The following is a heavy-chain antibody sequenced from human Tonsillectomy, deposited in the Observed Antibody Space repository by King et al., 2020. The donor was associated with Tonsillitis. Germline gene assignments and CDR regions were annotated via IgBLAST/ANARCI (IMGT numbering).Heavy chain of an antibody. CDR3: ARGRIMITFGGVIPFDY. D-gene: IGHD3-16*02. J-gene: IGHJ4*02. Sequence: QLQESGPGLVKPSETLSLTCDVSGYSISSGYYWGWIRQPPGTGLEWIGSIYHSGSTYYNPSLKSRVTISVDTSKNQFSLKLSSVTAADTAVYYCARGRIMITFGGVIPFDYWGQGTLVTVSS. CDR2: IYHSGST. CDR1: GYSISSGYY. V-gene: IGHV4-38-2*01.